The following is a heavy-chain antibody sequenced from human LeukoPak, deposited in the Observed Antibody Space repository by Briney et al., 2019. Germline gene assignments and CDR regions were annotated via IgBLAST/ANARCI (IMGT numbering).Heavy chain of an antibody. CDR2: IYHSGST. CDR3: ARDLGQLVLDNWFDP. V-gene: IGHV4-38-2*02. Sequence: SETLSLTCAVSGYSISSGYYWGWIRQPPGKGLEWIGSIYHSGSTYYNPSLKSRVTISVDTSKNQFSLKLSSVTAADTAVYYCARDLGQLVLDNWFDPWGQGTLVTVSS. CDR1: GYSISSGYY. D-gene: IGHD6-13*01. J-gene: IGHJ5*02.